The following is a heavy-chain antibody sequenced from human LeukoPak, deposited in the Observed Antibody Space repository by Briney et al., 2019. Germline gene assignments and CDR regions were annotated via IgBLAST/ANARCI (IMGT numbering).Heavy chain of an antibody. Sequence: GGSLRLSCATSGFTFSRYAMYWVRQAPGKGLEWVALISYDANIGSNKYYADSVKGRFTISRDNSKNTLYLQMNSLRAEDTAVYYCAKTARYSYDAHFDYWGQGTLVTVSS. J-gene: IGHJ4*02. D-gene: IGHD5-18*01. V-gene: IGHV3-30-3*02. CDR2: ISYDANIGSNK. CDR1: GFTFSRYA. CDR3: AKTARYSYDAHFDY.